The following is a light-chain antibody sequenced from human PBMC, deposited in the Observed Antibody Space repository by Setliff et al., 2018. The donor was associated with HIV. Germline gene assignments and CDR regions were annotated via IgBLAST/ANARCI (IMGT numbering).Light chain of an antibody. V-gene: IGLV2-23*02. CDR2: ELT. CDR3: CSYAGSDTYV. Sequence: QSVLTQPASVSGSPGQSITIFCTGTSSTVGGHNFVSWYQQHPGKAPKVMIYELTKRPSGVSNRFSGSKSGNTAPLTISGLQTEDEADYYCCSYAGSDTYVFGSGTKVTV. CDR1: SSTVGGHNF. J-gene: IGLJ1*01.